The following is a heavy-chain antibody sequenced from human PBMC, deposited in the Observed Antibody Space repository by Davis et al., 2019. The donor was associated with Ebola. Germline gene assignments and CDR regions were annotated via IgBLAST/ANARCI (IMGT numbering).Heavy chain of an antibody. CDR2: ISGGGGST. Sequence: GESLKISCAASGFTFSSYAMSWVRQAPGKGLEWVSAISGGGGSTYYADSVKGRFTISRDNSKNTLYLQMNSLRAEDTAVYYCAKVLSAGSFSFFYYGLDVWGQGTTVTVSS. V-gene: IGHV3-23*01. J-gene: IGHJ6*02. D-gene: IGHD3-10*01. CDR1: GFTFSSYA. CDR3: AKVLSAGSFSFFYYGLDV.